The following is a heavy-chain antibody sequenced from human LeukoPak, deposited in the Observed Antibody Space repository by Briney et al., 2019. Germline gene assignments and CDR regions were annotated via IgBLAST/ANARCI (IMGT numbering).Heavy chain of an antibody. Sequence: SETLSLTCAVSVYSISSGYYWGWIRQPPGQGLGWIGSIYHSGSTYYNPSLKSRVTISVDTSKNQFSLKLSSVTAADTAVYYCARRGSRYFDYWGQGTLVTVSS. CDR2: IYHSGST. CDR3: ARRGSRYFDY. V-gene: IGHV4-38-2*01. CDR1: VYSISSGYY. J-gene: IGHJ4*02.